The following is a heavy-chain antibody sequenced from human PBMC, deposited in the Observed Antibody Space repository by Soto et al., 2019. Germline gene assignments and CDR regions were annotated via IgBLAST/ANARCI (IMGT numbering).Heavy chain of an antibody. CDR3: ARENAFDI. J-gene: IGHJ3*02. V-gene: IGHV5-51*01. CDR2: IYPGDSDT. CDR1: GYSFTTYW. Sequence: GESLKISCKGSGYSFTTYWIGWVRQMPGKGLEWMGIIYPGDSDTRYSPSFQGQVTISADKSINTAYLQCSSLQASDTAMCYWARENAFDIWGQGTMVTV.